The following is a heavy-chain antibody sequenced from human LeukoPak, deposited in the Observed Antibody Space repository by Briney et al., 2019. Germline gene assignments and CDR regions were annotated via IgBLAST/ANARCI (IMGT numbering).Heavy chain of an antibody. V-gene: IGHV3-30*02. CDR3: AKEEYYDFWSGYLVY. Sequence: GGPLRLSCAASGFTFSSYGMHGVGQAPGKGLEWVAFIRYDGSNKYYADSFKGRFTISRDNSTNTLYMQMKRLRAEDTAVYYCAKEEYYDFWSGYLVYWGQGTLVTVSS. D-gene: IGHD3-3*01. CDR1: GFTFSSYG. J-gene: IGHJ4*02. CDR2: IRYDGSNK.